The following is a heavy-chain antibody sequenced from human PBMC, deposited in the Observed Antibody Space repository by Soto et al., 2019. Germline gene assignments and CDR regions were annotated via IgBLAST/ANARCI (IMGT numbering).Heavy chain of an antibody. Sequence: SETLSLTCTVSGGSISSGDYYWSWIRQPPGKGLELIGDIYYSGSTYYKPFLKSRVTISVDTSKNQFSLKLSSVTAADTAVYYCARGLYYDFWSGYAPGAFDIWGQGTMVTVS. J-gene: IGHJ3*02. CDR3: ARGLYYDFWSGYAPGAFDI. V-gene: IGHV4-30-4*01. CDR2: IYYSGST. D-gene: IGHD3-3*01. CDR1: GGSISSGDYY.